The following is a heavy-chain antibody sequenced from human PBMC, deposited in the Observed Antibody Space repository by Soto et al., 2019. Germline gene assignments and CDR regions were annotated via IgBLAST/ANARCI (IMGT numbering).Heavy chain of an antibody. Sequence: SETLSLTCTVSGGSISSYYWSWIRQPPGKGLEWIGYIYYSGSTNYNPSLKSRVTISADTSKNQFSLKLSSVTAADMAIYYCAGTKPSLASDYWGQGPLVTLSS. V-gene: IGHV4-59*08. J-gene: IGHJ4*02. CDR1: GGSISSYY. CDR3: AGTKPSLASDY. CDR2: IYYSGST.